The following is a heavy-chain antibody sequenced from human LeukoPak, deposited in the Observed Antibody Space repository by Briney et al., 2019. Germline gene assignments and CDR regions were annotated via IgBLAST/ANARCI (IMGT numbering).Heavy chain of an antibody. J-gene: IGHJ5*02. V-gene: IGHV4-39*01. CDR1: GGSISSSSYY. Sequence: SETLSLTCTVSGGSISSSSYYWGWIRQPPGKGLEWIGSIYYSGSTYYNPSLKSRVTISVDTSKNQFSLKLSSVTAADTAVYYCARPLAYCGGDCYSGNWFDPWGQGTLVTVSS. CDR2: IYYSGST. D-gene: IGHD2-21*02. CDR3: ARPLAYCGGDCYSGNWFDP.